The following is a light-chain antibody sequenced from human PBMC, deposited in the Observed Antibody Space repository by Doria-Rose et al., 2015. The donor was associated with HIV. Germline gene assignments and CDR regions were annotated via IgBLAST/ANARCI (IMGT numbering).Light chain of an antibody. Sequence: SSYIGDRVTITCRASQTVSTYLNWFQQEPGKAPKLLIYAASRLQSGVPSRFSGSGSGTDFTLTISGLQPGDFATYYCQQTYSSPPWTFGQGTKVEMK. J-gene: IGKJ1*01. CDR3: QQTYSSPPWT. CDR1: QTVSTY. V-gene: IGKV1-39*01. CDR2: AAS.